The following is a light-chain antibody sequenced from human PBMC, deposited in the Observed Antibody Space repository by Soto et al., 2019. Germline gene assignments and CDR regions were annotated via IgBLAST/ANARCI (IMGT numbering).Light chain of an antibody. J-gene: IGKJ1*01. CDR2: GAS. CDR1: QSVSSNY. Sequence: EIVLTQSPGTLSLSPGERATLSCRASQSVSSNYLAWYQQKPGQAPRLLIYGASSRATGIPDRFSGSGSGIDFTLTISRLGPEDFAVYYCQQYGSSPGTFGQGTKVEIK. CDR3: QQYGSSPGT. V-gene: IGKV3-20*01.